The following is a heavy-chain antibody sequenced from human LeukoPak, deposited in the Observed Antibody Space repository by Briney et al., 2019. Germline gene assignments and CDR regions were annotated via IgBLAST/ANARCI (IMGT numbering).Heavy chain of an antibody. J-gene: IGHJ4*02. CDR2: IRYDGNNE. Sequence: GGSLRLSCAASGFTFSSYGMHWVRQAPGKGLEWVAFIRYDGNNEYYTDSVKGRFTVSRDNSKNTLYVQMNSLRTDDTAVYYCAKDPTRRGRTWLYFDYWGQGTLVPVSS. CDR1: GFTFSSYG. D-gene: IGHD2-15*01. CDR3: AKDPTRRGRTWLYFDY. V-gene: IGHV3-30*02.